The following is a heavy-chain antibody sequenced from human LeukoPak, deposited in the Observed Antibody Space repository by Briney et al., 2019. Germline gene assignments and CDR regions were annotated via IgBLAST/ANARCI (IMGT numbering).Heavy chain of an antibody. D-gene: IGHD7-27*01. J-gene: IGHJ4*02. CDR2: INHSGST. CDR3: ARDGWGAKARY. V-gene: IGHV4-34*01. CDR1: GGSFSGYY. Sequence: SETLSLTCAVYGGSFSGYYWSWIRQPPGKGLESIGEINHSGSTNYNPSLKSRVTISVDTSKNQFSLKLSSVTAADTAVYYCARDGWGAKARYWGQGTLVTVSS.